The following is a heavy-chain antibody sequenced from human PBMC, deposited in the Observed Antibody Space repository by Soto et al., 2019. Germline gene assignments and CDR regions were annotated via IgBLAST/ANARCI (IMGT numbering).Heavy chain of an antibody. CDR2: ISWNSGSI. V-gene: IGHV3-9*01. CDR3: AKVSYYYYGMDV. CDR1: GFTFDDYA. J-gene: IGHJ6*02. Sequence: ESGGGLVQPGRSLRLSCAASGFTFDDYAMHWVRQAPGKGLEWVSGISWNSGSIGYADSVKGRFTISRDNAKNSLYLQMNSLRAEDTALYYCAKVSYYYYGMDVWGQGTTVTVSS.